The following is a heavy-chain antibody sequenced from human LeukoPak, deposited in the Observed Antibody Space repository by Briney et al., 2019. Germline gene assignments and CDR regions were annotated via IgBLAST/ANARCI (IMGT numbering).Heavy chain of an antibody. CDR3: ASSSSSWYWHFDL. CDR1: GFTFSSYS. Sequence: PGGSLRLSCAASGFTFSSYSMNWVRQAPGKGLEWVSYISSSSTMYYADSVKGRFTISRDNAKNSLYLQMNSLRAEDTAVYYCASSSSSWYWHFDLWGRGTLVTVSS. D-gene: IGHD6-13*01. CDR2: ISSSSTM. V-gene: IGHV3-48*04. J-gene: IGHJ2*01.